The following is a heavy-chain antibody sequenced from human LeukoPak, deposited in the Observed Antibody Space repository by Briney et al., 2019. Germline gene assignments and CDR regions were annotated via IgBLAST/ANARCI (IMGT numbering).Heavy chain of an antibody. J-gene: IGHJ4*02. CDR1: GGTFSSYA. D-gene: IGHD2-15*01. Sequence: ASVKVSCKASGGTFSSYAISWVRQAPGQGLEWMGWIIPNTGATNYAQKFQGRVTMTRDTSISTAYMELSSLRSDDTAVYYCARGGSVSDPPFGYWGQGTLVTVSS. V-gene: IGHV1-2*02. CDR2: IIPNTGAT. CDR3: ARGGSVSDPPFGY.